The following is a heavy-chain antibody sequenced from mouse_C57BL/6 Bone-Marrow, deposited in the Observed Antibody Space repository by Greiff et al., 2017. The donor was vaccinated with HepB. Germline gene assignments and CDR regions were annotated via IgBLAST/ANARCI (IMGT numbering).Heavy chain of an antibody. CDR2: IHPNSGST. D-gene: IGHD2-3*01. J-gene: IGHJ4*01. Sequence: QVQLQQPGAELVKPGASVKLSCKASGYTFTSYWMHWVKQRPGQGLEWIGMIHPNSGSTNYNEKFKSKATLTVDKSSSTAYMQLSSLTSEDSAVYYCARRDDGLRAMDYWGQGTSVTVSS. CDR3: ARRDDGLRAMDY. V-gene: IGHV1-64*01. CDR1: GYTFTSYW.